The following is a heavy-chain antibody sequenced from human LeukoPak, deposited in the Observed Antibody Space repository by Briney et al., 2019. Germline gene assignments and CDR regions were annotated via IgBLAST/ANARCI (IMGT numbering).Heavy chain of an antibody. V-gene: IGHV3-23*01. J-gene: IGHJ4*02. CDR3: ANGQLWTPSH. D-gene: IGHD5-18*01. CDR2: IGGRGTNT. Sequence: PGGSLRLSCAGSGFTFSNYAMIWVRQAPRRGLEWVSAIGGRGTNTFYADSVKGRFTISRDNSKNTLYLQMNSLRAEDTVVYYCANGQLWTPSHWGQGALVTVSS. CDR1: GFTFSNYA.